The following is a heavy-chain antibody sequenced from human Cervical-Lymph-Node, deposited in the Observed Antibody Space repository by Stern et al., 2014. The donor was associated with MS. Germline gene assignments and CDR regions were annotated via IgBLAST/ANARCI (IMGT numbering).Heavy chain of an antibody. J-gene: IGHJ5*02. V-gene: IGHV1-3*01. CDR3: ARAIRSGYPFDH. D-gene: IGHD3-3*01. CDR1: GYKISNHL. Sequence: VQLVESGAEVKKPGASVKVSCKASGYKISNHLIHWVRQAPGQSLEWLGCINAVDDLTKSSQYFQGRVSITRDTPASTAYMELSGLTSQDTAIYYCARAIRSGYPFDHWGQGTLVTVSS. CDR2: INAVDDLT.